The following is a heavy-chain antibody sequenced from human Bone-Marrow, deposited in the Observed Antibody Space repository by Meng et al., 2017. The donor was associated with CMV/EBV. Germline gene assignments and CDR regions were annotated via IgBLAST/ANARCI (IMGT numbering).Heavy chain of an antibody. CDR2: MRNKVANYAT. J-gene: IGHJ4*02. Sequence: GGSLRLSCAASGFTLSGSTVHWVRQASGKGLEWVGRMRNKVANYATAYSASVKGRFTISRDDSKNTAYLQMNSLKTDDSALYYCTRWVSGAAANFDFWAQGTLVTFSS. V-gene: IGHV3-73*01. CDR3: TRWVSGAAANFDF. CDR1: GFTLSGST. D-gene: IGHD6-25*01.